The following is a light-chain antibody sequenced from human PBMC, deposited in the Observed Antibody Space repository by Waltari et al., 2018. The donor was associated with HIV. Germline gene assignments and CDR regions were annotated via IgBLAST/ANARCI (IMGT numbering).Light chain of an antibody. V-gene: IGLV2-14*03. Sequence: QSALTQPASVSGSPGQSITISCTGTSSDVGGYNYVSWYQRHPGKAPKLIIYDVSNRPAGVLIGFSVSKSGNRASLTISGLQAEDEADYYGSSYTSSSTRVFGGGTTVTVL. CDR3: SSYTSSSTRV. CDR1: SSDVGGYNY. J-gene: IGLJ3*02. CDR2: DVS.